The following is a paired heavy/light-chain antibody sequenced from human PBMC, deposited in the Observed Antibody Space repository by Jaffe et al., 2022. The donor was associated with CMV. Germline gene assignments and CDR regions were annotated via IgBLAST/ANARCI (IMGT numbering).Light chain of an antibody. Sequence: SYELTQPPSVSVSPGQAATITCSGDALPKNYVCWYQHKSGQAPVLVIYEDNKRPSGIPGRFSGSSSGTVATLIINGAQVEDEGDYYCYSTTDTRGGVFGGGTKLTVL. CDR1: ALPKNY. J-gene: IGLJ2*01. V-gene: IGLV3-10*01. CDR2: EDN. CDR3: YSTTDTRGGV.
Heavy chain of an antibody. CDR2: VYYIGNT. CDR3: ARGQRSQHFYDRSGFYVYYLDQ. CDR1: GGSISNYY. Sequence: QVQLQESGPGLVKPSETLSLTCSVSGGSISNYYWSWIRQPPGKGLEWIGYVYYIGNTNYNPSLKSRVTMTVDPSKNQFSLSLKSVTAADTAVYYCARGQRSQHFYDRSGFYVYYLDQWGHGTPVTVSS. D-gene: IGHD3-22*01. V-gene: IGHV4-59*01. J-gene: IGHJ4*01.